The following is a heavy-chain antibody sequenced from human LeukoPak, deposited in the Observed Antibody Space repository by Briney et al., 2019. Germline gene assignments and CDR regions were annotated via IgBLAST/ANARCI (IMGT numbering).Heavy chain of an antibody. J-gene: IGHJ5*02. D-gene: IGHD1-26*01. V-gene: IGHV1-18*01. CDR3: ARDVAAIVGVTAWFDP. CDR2: ISVDNGNT. CDR1: GGTFSSYA. Sequence: VKVSCKASGGTFSSYAISWVRQAPGQGLEWMGWISVDNGNTNYAQKFQGRVTMTTDTSTNTVYMELRSLRFDDSAVYYCARDVAAIVGVTAWFDPWGQGTLVTVSS.